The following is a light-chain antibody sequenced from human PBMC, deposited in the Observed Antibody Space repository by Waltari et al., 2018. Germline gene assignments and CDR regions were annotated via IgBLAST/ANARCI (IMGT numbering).Light chain of an antibody. J-gene: IGKJ4*01. Sequence: EIVMTQSPATLSVSPGERAPLSCRASQSVSSNLAWYQQKPGQAPRLLIYGASTRATGVPARFSGSGSGTDFTLTISSLQPEDFATYYCQQSYSTPLTFGGGTKVEIK. CDR1: QSVSSN. CDR2: GAS. CDR3: QQSYSTPLT. V-gene: IGKV3-15*01.